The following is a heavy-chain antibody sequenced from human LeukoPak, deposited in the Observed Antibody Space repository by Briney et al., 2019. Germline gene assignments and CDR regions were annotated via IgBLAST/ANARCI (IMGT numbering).Heavy chain of an antibody. V-gene: IGHV3-7*03. Sequence: GGSLRLSCAASGFTFSSYWMNWARQAPGKGLEWVASINHNGNVNYYVDPVKGRFTISRDNAKNSLYLQMSNLRAEDTAVYFCARRGGLDVWGQGATVTVSS. CDR2: INHNGNVN. D-gene: IGHD3-10*01. CDR1: GFTFSSYW. J-gene: IGHJ6*02. CDR3: ARRGGLDV.